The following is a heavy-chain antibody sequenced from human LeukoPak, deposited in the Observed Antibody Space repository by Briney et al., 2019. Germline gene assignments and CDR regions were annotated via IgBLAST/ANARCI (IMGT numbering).Heavy chain of an antibody. D-gene: IGHD3-22*01. V-gene: IGHV4-39*01. J-gene: IGHJ3*02. CDR3: ARSTYYYDSSGPDDAFDI. CDR1: GGSISSSSYY. CDR2: IYYSGST. Sequence: SETLPLTCTVSGGSISSSSYYWGWIRQPPGKGLEWIGSIYYSGSTYYNPSLKSRVTISVDTSKNQFSLKLSSVTAADTAVYYCARSTYYYDSSGPDDAFDIWGQGTMVTVSS.